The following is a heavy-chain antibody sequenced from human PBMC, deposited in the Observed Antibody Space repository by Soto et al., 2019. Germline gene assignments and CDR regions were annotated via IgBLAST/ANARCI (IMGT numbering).Heavy chain of an antibody. Sequence: GRSMRLSCAVSGFMLSAYTMNWVRQAPGKGLEWLSSISDDSRYIDYADSLRGRFTVYRDNARNALYLQIDSLGVADPAVYYCATPYYFNHWGPGTLVTVSS. V-gene: IGHV3-21*06. CDR1: GFMLSAYT. J-gene: IGHJ1*01. CDR3: ATPYYFNH. CDR2: ISDDSRYI. D-gene: IGHD3-16*01.